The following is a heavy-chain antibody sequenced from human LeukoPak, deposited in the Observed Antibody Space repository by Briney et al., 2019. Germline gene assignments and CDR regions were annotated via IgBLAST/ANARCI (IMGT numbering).Heavy chain of an antibody. CDR3: ARGNPGVIDY. CDR2: IKPSGGST. J-gene: IGHJ4*02. D-gene: IGHD3-10*01. V-gene: IGHV1-46*01. Sequence: ASVKVSFKASGYTFTSYYMHWLRQAPAQGLEWMGMIKPSGGSTSYAQKFQGRVTMTRDTSTSTVYMELSSMRSEDTAVYYCARGNPGVIDYWGQGTLVTVSS. CDR1: GYTFTSYY.